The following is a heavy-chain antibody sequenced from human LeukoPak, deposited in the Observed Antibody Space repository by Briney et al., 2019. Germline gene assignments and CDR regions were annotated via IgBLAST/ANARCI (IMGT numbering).Heavy chain of an antibody. CDR1: GFTFSSYD. V-gene: IGHV3-48*03. J-gene: IGHJ4*02. CDR3: AKGGYFYDSSDAY. CDR2: ISSSGSAI. D-gene: IGHD3-22*01. Sequence: GGSLRLSCAASGFTFSSYDMNWVRQAPGRGLEWLSYISSSGSAIYYADSVKGRFTISRDNAKNSLYLQMNSLRAEDTAVYYCAKGGYFYDSSDAYWGQGTLVTVSS.